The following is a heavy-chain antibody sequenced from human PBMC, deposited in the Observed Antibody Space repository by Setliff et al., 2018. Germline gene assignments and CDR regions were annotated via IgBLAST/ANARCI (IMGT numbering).Heavy chain of an antibody. CDR2: LSFAGDA. D-gene: IGHD3-16*01. CDR1: GDSISSGYYY. Sequence: PSETLSLTCTVSGDSISSGYYYWAWIRQTPGKGLEWVGSLSFAGDAYYNPSLKSRVTMSLDTSKNQFSLRVKSVTAADTALYSCARDPGLRSGTWALDNWGQGTLVTVSS. CDR3: ARDPGLRSGTWALDN. V-gene: IGHV4-39*07. J-gene: IGHJ4*02.